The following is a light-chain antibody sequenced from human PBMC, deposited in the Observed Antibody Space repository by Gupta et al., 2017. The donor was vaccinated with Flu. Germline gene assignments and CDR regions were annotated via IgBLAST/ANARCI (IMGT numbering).Light chain of an antibody. CDR1: SSDVGGYKY. Sequence: QSALTQPASVSGSPGQSITISCTGTSSDVGGYKYVSWYQQHPGKAPKLMIYEVSKRTSGVSNRFSGSKSGNTASLTISGLQAEDEADYYCSSYTSSSTLVFGGGTKLTVL. V-gene: IGLV2-14*01. J-gene: IGLJ2*01. CDR3: SSYTSSSTLV. CDR2: EVS.